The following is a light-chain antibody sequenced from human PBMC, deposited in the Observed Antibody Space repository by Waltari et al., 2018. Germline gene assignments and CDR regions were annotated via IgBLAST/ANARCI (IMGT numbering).Light chain of an antibody. CDR2: TTN. Sequence: QTVVTQEPSFSVSPGGTVTLTCGLSSGSVSTDHYPRWYQQTPGQTPRTLVYTTNTRSSGVPDRFSGSILGNKAALTITGAQADDESDYYCVLYMGFGISVFGGGTKLTVL. CDR3: VLYMGFGISV. V-gene: IGLV8-61*01. J-gene: IGLJ3*02. CDR1: SGSVSTDHY.